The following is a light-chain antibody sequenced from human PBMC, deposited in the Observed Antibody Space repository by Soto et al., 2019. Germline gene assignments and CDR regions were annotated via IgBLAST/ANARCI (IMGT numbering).Light chain of an antibody. V-gene: IGKV1-17*01. CDR3: LQHSDYPFT. CDR2: EAS. J-gene: IGKJ3*01. CDR1: QDIGYR. Sequence: DVRMTQSPSSLSASVGDRVTITCRASQDIGYRLGWYQQKPGKVPKCLIYEASTLQGGVPSRFSGAGSGTDFTPTISGLQPEDFATYYCLQHSDYPFTFGLGTKVDI.